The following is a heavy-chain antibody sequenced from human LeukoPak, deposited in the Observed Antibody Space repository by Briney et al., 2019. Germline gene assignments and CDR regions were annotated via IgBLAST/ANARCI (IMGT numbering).Heavy chain of an antibody. V-gene: IGHV4-59*01. Sequence: PSETLSLTCTVSGGSISSYYWSWIRQPPGKGLEWIGYICYSGSTNYNPSLKSRVTISVDTSKNQFSLKLSSVTAADTAMYYCARDRGMAAAGTDYYYYYMDVWGKGTTVTVSS. D-gene: IGHD6-13*01. J-gene: IGHJ6*03. CDR2: ICYSGST. CDR1: GGSISSYY. CDR3: ARDRGMAAAGTDYYYYYMDV.